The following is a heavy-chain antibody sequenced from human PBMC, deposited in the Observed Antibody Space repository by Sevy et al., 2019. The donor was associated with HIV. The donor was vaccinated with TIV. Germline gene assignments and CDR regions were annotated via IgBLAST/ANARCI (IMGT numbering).Heavy chain of an antibody. CDR3: ARDRRGGDYYYGMDV. CDR1: GGTFSSYA. V-gene: IGHV1-69*13. J-gene: IGHJ6*02. CDR2: IIPIFGTA. Sequence: ASVKVSCKASGGTFSSYAISWVRQAPGQGLEWMGGIIPIFGTASYAQKFQGRVTITADESTSTAYMELSSLRSEDTAVYYCARDRRGGDYYYGMDVWGQGTTVTVSS. D-gene: IGHD3-10*01.